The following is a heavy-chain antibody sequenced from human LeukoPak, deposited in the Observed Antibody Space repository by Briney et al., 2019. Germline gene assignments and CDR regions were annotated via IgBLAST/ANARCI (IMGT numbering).Heavy chain of an antibody. V-gene: IGHV1-69*13. Sequence: ASVKVSCKASGGTFSSYAISWVRQAPGQGLEWMGGIIPIFGTANYAQKFQGRVTITADESTSTAYMELSSLRSEDTAVYYCAREGIAAAAAEGEYYYGMDVWGQGTTVTVSS. CDR3: AREGIAAAAAEGEYYYGMDV. CDR2: IIPIFGTA. J-gene: IGHJ6*02. CDR1: GGTFSSYA. D-gene: IGHD6-13*01.